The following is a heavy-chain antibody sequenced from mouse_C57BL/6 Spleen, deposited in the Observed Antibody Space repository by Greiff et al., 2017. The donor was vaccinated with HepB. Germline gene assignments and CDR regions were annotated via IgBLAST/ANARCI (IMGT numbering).Heavy chain of an antibody. CDR3: ARPPTVRAMDY. Sequence: QVQLQQPGAELVRPGTSVKLSCKASGYTFTSYWMHWVKQRPGQGLEWTGVIDPSDSYTNYNQKFKGKATLTVDTSSSTAYMQLSSLTSEDSAVYYCARPPTVRAMDYWGQGTSVTVSS. CDR1: GYTFTSYW. J-gene: IGHJ4*01. CDR2: IDPSDSYT. D-gene: IGHD1-1*01. V-gene: IGHV1-59*01.